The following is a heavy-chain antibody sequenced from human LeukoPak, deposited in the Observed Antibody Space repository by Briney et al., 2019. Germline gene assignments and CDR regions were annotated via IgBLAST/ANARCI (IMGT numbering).Heavy chain of an antibody. J-gene: IGHJ6*02. Sequence: PGGSLRLSCAASGFTVSSNYMSWVRQAPGKGLEWVSVIYSGGSTYYADSVKGRFTISRDNSKNTLYLQMNSPRAEDTAVYYCARDTGTTYYYGSGSPDGMDVWGQGTTVTVSS. CDR1: GFTVSSNY. V-gene: IGHV3-66*01. D-gene: IGHD3-10*01. CDR2: IYSGGST. CDR3: ARDTGTTYYYGSGSPDGMDV.